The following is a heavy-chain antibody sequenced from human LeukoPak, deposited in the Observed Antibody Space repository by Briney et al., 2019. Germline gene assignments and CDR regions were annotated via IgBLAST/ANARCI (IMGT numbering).Heavy chain of an antibody. CDR2: INPASGGT. D-gene: IGHD3-10*01. J-gene: IGHJ6*02. Sequence: ASVKVSCKASGYTFTGYYLHWVRQAPGQGLEWMGWINPASGGTNYAQKFQGRVTMTRETSISTAYMELSSLTSDDTAVYYCAKDYYSGSRGGSGALDVWGQGTTVTVSS. CDR1: GYTFTGYY. V-gene: IGHV1-2*02. CDR3: AKDYYSGSRGGSGALDV.